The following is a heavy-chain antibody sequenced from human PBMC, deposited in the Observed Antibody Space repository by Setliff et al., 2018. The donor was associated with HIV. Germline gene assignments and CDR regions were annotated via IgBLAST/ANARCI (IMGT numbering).Heavy chain of an antibody. CDR2: IYHGGSA. CDR3: ARQYGGNSPVSYWYFDL. V-gene: IGHV4-38-2*01. CDR1: GYSISSGYY. J-gene: IGHJ2*01. D-gene: IGHD2-21*02. Sequence: SETLSLTCAVSGYSISSGYYWGWIRQSPGKGLEWIGSIYHGGSAYYKPSLKSRVTISVDMSKNQFSLRLSSVTAADTAVYYCARQYGGNSPVSYWYFDLWGRGTLVTVSS.